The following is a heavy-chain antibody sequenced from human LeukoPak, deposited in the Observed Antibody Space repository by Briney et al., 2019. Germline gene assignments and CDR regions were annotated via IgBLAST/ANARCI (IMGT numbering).Heavy chain of an antibody. CDR3: ARAALYVPQQQLDD. Sequence: GGSLRLSCAASGFTFSSYEMNWVRQAPGKGLEWVSYISSSGSTIYYADSVKGRFTISRDNAKNSLYRQMNSLRAEDTAVYYCARAALYVPQQQLDDWGQGTLVTVSS. CDR2: ISSSGSTI. J-gene: IGHJ4*02. V-gene: IGHV3-48*03. CDR1: GFTFSSYE. D-gene: IGHD6-13*01.